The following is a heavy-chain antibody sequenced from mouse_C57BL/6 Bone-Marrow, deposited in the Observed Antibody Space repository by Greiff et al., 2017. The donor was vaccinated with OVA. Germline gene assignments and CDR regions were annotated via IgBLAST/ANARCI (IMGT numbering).Heavy chain of an antibody. CDR1: GFTFSDFY. CDR2: SRNKANDYTT. Sequence: EVKLVESGGGLVQSGRSLRLSCATSGFTFSDFYMEWVRQAPGKGLEWIAASRNKANDYTTEYSASVKGRFIVSRDTSQSILYLQMNALRAEDTAIYYCARVAGYYGSSYSYFDVWGTGTTVTVSS. CDR3: ARVAGYYGSSYSYFDV. D-gene: IGHD1-1*01. J-gene: IGHJ1*03. V-gene: IGHV7-1*01.